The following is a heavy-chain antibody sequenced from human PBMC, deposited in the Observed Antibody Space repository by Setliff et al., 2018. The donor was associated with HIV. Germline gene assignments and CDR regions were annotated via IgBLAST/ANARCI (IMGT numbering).Heavy chain of an antibody. D-gene: IGHD6-25*01. CDR3: ARVPSGAAGLVRAGFYF. CDR2: INIDSGHT. CDR1: GYTFTAYY. J-gene: IGHJ4*01. Sequence: ASVKVSCKTSGYTFTAYYIHWVRQAPGRGFEWMGWINIDSGHTNFAQKFQDRVTVTTDTSTNTTYMELRGLRSDDTATYYCARVPSGAAGLVRAGFYFWGQGTLVTVSS. V-gene: IGHV1-18*04.